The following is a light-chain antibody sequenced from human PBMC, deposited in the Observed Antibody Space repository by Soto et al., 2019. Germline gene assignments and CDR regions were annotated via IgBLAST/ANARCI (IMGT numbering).Light chain of an antibody. CDR1: QIVDKY. CDR3: QQRSTSPQT. J-gene: IGKJ1*01. V-gene: IGKV3-11*01. CDR2: ESS. Sequence: EIVLTQSPATLSLSPGERATLSCRGSQIVDKYLDWYQQNPGQAPKHLINESSNRTTGIPSRISGSGSETDFTLTISSLEPEDFAVYYCQQRSTSPQTFGQGTKVDIK.